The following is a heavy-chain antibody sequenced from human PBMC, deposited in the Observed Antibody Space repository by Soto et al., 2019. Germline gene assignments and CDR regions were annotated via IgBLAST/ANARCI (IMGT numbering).Heavy chain of an antibody. Sequence: EVQLVESGGGLVQPGGSLRLSCAASGFSFSNYWMHWVRQVAGKGLVWVSRISSDGRSTNYADSVKGRFTISRDNAKDTLYQQMNSLRAEDTAVYYCARGPFQVYSNYGLDSWGQGTLVTVSS. CDR2: ISSDGRST. V-gene: IGHV3-74*01. J-gene: IGHJ4*02. CDR3: ARGPFQVYSNYGLDS. CDR1: GFSFSNYW. D-gene: IGHD4-4*01.